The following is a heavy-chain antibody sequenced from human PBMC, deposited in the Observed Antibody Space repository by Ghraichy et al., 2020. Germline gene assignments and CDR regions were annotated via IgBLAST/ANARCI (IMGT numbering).Heavy chain of an antibody. J-gene: IGHJ2*01. D-gene: IGHD6-13*01. CDR3: ARDVYSSRWNRHFDL. CDR2: ISSSSGYI. Sequence: GGSLRLSCAASGFTFSPYNMSWVRQAPGKGLEWVSCISSSSGYISYADSLKGRFTTSRDNAKNSLFLQMNSLGDEDTAVYYCARDVYSSRWNRHFDLWGRGTLVTVSS. V-gene: IGHV3-21*01. CDR1: GFTFSPYN.